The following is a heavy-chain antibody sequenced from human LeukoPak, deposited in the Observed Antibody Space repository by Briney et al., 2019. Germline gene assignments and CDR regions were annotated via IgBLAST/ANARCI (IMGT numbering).Heavy chain of an antibody. D-gene: IGHD1-1*01. CDR2: INHSGST. CDR1: GGSFSGYY. J-gene: IGHJ4*02. CDR3: ARNGVRKNGFNDY. V-gene: IGHV4-34*01. Sequence: SETLSLTCAVYGGSFSGYYWSWIRQPPGKGLELIREINHSGSTNYNPSLKSRVTISVDTSKNQFSLKLSSVTAADTAVYYCARNGVRKNGFNDYWGQGTPVTVSS.